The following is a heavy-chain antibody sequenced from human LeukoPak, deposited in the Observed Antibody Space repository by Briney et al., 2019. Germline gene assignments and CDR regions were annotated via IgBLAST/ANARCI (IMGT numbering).Heavy chain of an antibody. CDR1: GGSISSYY. Sequence: SETLSLTCTVSGGSISSYYWSWIRQPPGKGLEWIGYIYYSGSTNYSPSLKSRVTISVDTSKNQFSLKLSSVTAADTAVYYCARPNYDFWSGYYYYYMDVWGKGTTVTVSS. D-gene: IGHD3-3*01. CDR3: ARPNYDFWSGYYYYYMDV. V-gene: IGHV4-59*08. J-gene: IGHJ6*03. CDR2: IYYSGST.